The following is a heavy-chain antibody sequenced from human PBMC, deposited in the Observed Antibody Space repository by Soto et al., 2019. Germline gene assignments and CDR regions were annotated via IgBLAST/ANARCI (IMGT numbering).Heavy chain of an antibody. D-gene: IGHD3-22*01. J-gene: IGHJ4*02. CDR3: VKWHTSNFDSLPFTGFDF. Sequence: SETLSLTCTVSGASISGFYWSWIRKSAGKGLEWIGRIYATGTTDYNPSLKSRVMMSVDTSKKQFSLKLRSVTAADTAVYYCVKWHTSNFDSLPFTGFDFWGQGTQVTVSS. V-gene: IGHV4-4*07. CDR2: IYATGTT. CDR1: GASISGFY.